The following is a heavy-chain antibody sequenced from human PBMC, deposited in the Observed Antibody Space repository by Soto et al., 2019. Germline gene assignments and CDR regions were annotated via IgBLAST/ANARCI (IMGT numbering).Heavy chain of an antibody. D-gene: IGHD5-18*01. CDR1: GFTFRTYW. J-gene: IGHJ6*02. CDR3: ARDGSTSWYSYDYHGMDV. V-gene: IGHV3-7*05. CDR2: INLDGSEK. Sequence: EVQLVESGGGLVQPGGSLRLSCAASGFTFRTYWLSWVRQVPGKGLEWVANINLDGSEKNYVDSVKGRFTISRDNARTSLYLQMSSLRAEDTALYYCARDGSTSWYSYDYHGMDVWGHGTTVTVSS.